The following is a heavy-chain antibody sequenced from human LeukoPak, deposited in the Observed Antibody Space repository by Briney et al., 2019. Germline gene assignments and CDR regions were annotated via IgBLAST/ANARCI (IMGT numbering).Heavy chain of an antibody. J-gene: IGHJ6*02. CDR3: ARNAYGAQTPSDV. V-gene: IGHV3-30*03. CDR2: ISYDGSNK. Sequence: GGSLRLSCAASGFTFSNYGMHWVRQAPGKGLEWVAVISYDGSNKYYADSVKGRFTISRDNSKKTLYLEMNSLRAEDTAVYYCARNAYGAQTPSDVWGQGTTVTVSS. CDR1: GFTFSNYG. D-gene: IGHD4-17*01.